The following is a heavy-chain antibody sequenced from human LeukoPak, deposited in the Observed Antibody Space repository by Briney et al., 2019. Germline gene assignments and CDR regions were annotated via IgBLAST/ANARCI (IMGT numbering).Heavy chain of an antibody. V-gene: IGHV4-34*01. D-gene: IGHD3-16*01. CDR2: INHSGST. J-gene: IGHJ6*03. Sequence: PSETLPLTCAVYGGSFSGYYWSWIRQPPGKGLEWIGEINHSGSTNYNPSLKSRVTISVDMSKNQFSLKLSSVTAADTAVYYCARGRWGSNYRSLYYYYYYYMDVWGKGTTVTVSS. CDR3: ARGRWGSNYRSLYYYYYYYMDV. CDR1: GGSFSGYY.